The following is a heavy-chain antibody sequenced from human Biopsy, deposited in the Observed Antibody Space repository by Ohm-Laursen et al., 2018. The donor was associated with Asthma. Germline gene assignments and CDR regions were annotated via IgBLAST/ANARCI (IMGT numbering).Heavy chain of an antibody. J-gene: IGHJ4*02. CDR3: ARGLDYSGRSGFNY. V-gene: IGHV3-33*05. D-gene: IGHD3-10*01. CDR1: GFTFSSYG. CDR2: MSYDGSIK. Sequence: SLRLSCAASGFTFSSYGMDWVRQAPGKGLEWVALMSYDGSIKDYADSVKGRFTISRDNSMNTLYLHMNSLRVEDTAVYYCARGLDYSGRSGFNYWGQGTLVTVSS.